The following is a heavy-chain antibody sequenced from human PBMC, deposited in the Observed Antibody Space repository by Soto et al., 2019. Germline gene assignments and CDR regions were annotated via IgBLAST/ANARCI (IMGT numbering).Heavy chain of an antibody. J-gene: IGHJ4*02. V-gene: IGHV4-34*01. D-gene: IGHD4-4*01. Sequence: SETLSLTCAVYGGSFSGYYWSWIRQPPGKGLEWIGEINHSGSTNYNPSLKSRVTISVDTSKNQFSLKLSSVTAADTAVYYCARGFDYSNYNWGQGTLVTVSS. CDR3: ARGFDYSNYN. CDR2: INHSGST. CDR1: GGSFSGYY.